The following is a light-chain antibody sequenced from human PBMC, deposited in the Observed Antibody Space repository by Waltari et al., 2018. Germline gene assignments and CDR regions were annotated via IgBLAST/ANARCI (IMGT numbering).Light chain of an antibody. Sequence: DIVMTQSPATLSVFPGERAILSCRASQRVSSNLAWYQQKPGQAPRLLISGASTRAAGIPARFSGSGSDTDFTLTINTLQSEDFAVYYCQHYDVWRTFDQGTKVEIK. V-gene: IGKV3-15*01. CDR3: QHYDVWRT. CDR2: GAS. CDR1: QRVSSN. J-gene: IGKJ1*01.